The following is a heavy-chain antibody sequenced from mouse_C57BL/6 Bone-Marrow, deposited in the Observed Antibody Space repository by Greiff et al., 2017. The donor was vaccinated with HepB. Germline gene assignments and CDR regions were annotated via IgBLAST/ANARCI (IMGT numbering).Heavy chain of an antibody. CDR2: ISSGSSTI. D-gene: IGHD3-2*02. V-gene: IGHV5-17*01. CDR3: ARPTAQATALDY. Sequence: EVKLMESGGGLVKPGGSLKLSCAASGFTFSDYGMHWVRQAPEKGLEWVAYISSGSSTIYYADTVKGRFTISRDNAKNTLFLQMTSLRSEDTAMYYCARPTAQATALDYWGQGTTLTVSS. J-gene: IGHJ2*01. CDR1: GFTFSDYG.